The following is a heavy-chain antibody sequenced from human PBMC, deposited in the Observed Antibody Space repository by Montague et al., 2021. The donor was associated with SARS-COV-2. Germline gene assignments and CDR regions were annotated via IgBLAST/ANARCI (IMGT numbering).Heavy chain of an antibody. J-gene: IGHJ4*01. CDR2: ISSSSSYI. D-gene: IGHD3-22*01. CDR3: AMIAGVFDY. V-gene: IGHV3-21*01. Sequence: SLRLSCAASGFTFSSYSMNWVRQAPGKGLEWVSSISSSSSYIYYADSAKGRFTISRDNAKNTLYLQMNSLRAEDTAVYYCAMIAGVFDYWGHGTLVTVSS. CDR1: GFTFSSYS.